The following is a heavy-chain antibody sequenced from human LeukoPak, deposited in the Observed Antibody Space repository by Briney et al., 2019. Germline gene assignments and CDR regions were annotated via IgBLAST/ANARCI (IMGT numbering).Heavy chain of an antibody. CDR3: ARRAGAYSHPYDY. Sequence: GGSLRLSCTVSGFTVSSNSMIWVRQAPGKGLEWASFIYSDNTHYSDSVKGRFTISRDNSKNTLYLQMNSLRAEDTAVYYCARRAGAYSHPYDYWGQGTLVTVS. CDR2: IYSDNT. CDR1: GFTVSSNS. V-gene: IGHV3-53*01. J-gene: IGHJ4*02. D-gene: IGHD4/OR15-4a*01.